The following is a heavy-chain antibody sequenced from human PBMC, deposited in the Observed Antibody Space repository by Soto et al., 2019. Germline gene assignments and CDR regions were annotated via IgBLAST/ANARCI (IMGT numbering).Heavy chain of an antibody. CDR1: GGSISSGGYY. V-gene: IGHV4-31*03. CDR2: IYYSGST. J-gene: IGHJ4*02. D-gene: IGHD5-18*01. CDR3: ARVGYSYGRVSYYFDY. Sequence: SETLSLTCTVSGGSISSGGYYWSWIRQHPGKGLEWIGYIYYSGSTYYNPSLKSRVTISVDTSKNQFSLKLSSVTAADTAVYYCARVGYSYGRVSYYFDYWGQGTLVTVSS.